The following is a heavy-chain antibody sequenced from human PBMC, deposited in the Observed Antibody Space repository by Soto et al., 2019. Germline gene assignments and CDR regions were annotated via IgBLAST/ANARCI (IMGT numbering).Heavy chain of an antibody. V-gene: IGHV3-9*01. CDR3: VKDMSSSWTRAHFDY. CDR2: LSWDSINI. Sequence: GGSLRLSCTASGFKFEDYAMHWVRQVPGKGLEWVAGLSWDSINIGHAASVRGRFTVSRDNAKTSLYLEMNSLRPEDTALYRCVKDMSSSWTRAHFDYWGQGNLVTVSS. D-gene: IGHD6-13*01. CDR1: GFKFEDYA. J-gene: IGHJ4*02.